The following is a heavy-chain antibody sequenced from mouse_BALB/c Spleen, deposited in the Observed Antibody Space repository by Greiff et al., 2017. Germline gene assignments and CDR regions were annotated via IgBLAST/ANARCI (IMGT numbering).Heavy chain of an antibody. CDR1: GYTFTDYY. V-gene: IGHV1-77*01. D-gene: IGHD2-1*01. Sequence: QVQLKESGAELARPGASVKLSCKASGYTFTDYYINWVKQRTGQGLEWIGEIYPGSGNTYYNEKFKGKATLTADKSSSTAYMQLTSMTSEDSAVYFYARNTTMGGYFDVWGAGTTVTVSS. CDR3: ARNTTMGGYFDV. J-gene: IGHJ1*01. CDR2: IYPGSGNT.